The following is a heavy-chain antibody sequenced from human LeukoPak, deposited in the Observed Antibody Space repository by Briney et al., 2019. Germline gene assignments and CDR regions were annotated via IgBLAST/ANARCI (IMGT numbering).Heavy chain of an antibody. CDR1: GGSISSSSYY. Sequence: SETLSLTCTVSGGSISSSSYYWGWIRQPPGKGLEWIGSIYYSGSTYYNPSLKSRVTISVDTSKNQFSLKLSSVTAADTAVYYCARQSGYYSVGAFDIWGQGTMVTVSS. CDR3: ARQSGYYSVGAFDI. V-gene: IGHV4-39*01. CDR2: IYYSGST. J-gene: IGHJ3*02. D-gene: IGHD3-22*01.